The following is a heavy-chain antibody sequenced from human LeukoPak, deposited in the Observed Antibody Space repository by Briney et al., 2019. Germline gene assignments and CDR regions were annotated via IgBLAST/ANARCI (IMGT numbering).Heavy chain of an antibody. D-gene: IGHD3-3*01. CDR3: ARPYYDFWSGFDAFDI. CDR2: IYHSGST. J-gene: IGHJ3*02. Sequence: SETLSLTCAVSGYSISSGYYWGWIRQPPGKGLEWIGSIYHSGSTYYNPSLKSRVTISVDTSRNQFSLKLSSVTAADTAVYYCARPYYDFWSGFDAFDIWGQGTMVTVSS. V-gene: IGHV4-38-2*01. CDR1: GYSISSGYY.